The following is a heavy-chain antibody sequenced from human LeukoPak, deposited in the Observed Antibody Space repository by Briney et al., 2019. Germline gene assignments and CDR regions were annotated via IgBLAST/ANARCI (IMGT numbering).Heavy chain of an antibody. J-gene: IGHJ4*02. CDR1: GYTFTSYG. V-gene: IGHV1-3*01. D-gene: IGHD3-9*01. Sequence: ASVKVSCKASGYTFTSYGMHWVRQAPGQSLECMGWINAANGNTKYSQKFQGRVTITRDTSASTAYMELSSLRSEDTAVYYCARGGETGYYGYFVYWGQGTLVTVSS. CDR2: INAANGNT. CDR3: ARGGETGYYGYFVY.